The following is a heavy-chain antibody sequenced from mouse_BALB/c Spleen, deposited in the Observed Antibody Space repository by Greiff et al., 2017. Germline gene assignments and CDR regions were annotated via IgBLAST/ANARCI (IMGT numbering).Heavy chain of an antibody. D-gene: IGHD1-2*01. Sequence: EVQLVESGGGLVQPGGSRKLSCAASGFTFSSFGMHWVRQAPEQGLEWVAYISSGSSTIYYADTVKGRFTIARDNPKNTLFLQMTSLTSEDTAMYYCARDYYGYGAYWGQGTLVTVSA. CDR2: ISSGSSTI. CDR1: GFTFSSFG. J-gene: IGHJ3*01. V-gene: IGHV5-17*02. CDR3: ARDYYGYGAY.